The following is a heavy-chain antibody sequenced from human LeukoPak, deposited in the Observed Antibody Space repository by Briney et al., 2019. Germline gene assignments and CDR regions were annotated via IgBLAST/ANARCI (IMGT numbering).Heavy chain of an antibody. CDR1: GFTFNIYF. J-gene: IGHJ5*02. CDR2: INPNNGDT. V-gene: IGHV1-2*06. Sequence: GASVKVSCKASGFTFNIYFLHWERQAPGQGLEYMGRINPNNGDTNYAQKFQGRVTMTRDTATDTAYLELSRLTSGDTAVYYCTRTHIPYCAGKSCYSFDPWGQGTLVTVSS. CDR3: TRTHIPYCAGKSCYSFDP. D-gene: IGHD2-21*01.